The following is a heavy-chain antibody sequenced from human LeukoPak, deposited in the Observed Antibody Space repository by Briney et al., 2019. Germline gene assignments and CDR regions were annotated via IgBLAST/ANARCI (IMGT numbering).Heavy chain of an antibody. CDR1: DYTFTSYG. Sequence: ASVKVSCKASDYTFTSYGISWVRQAPGQGLEWMGGITPIFGTANYAQKFQGRVTITADESTSTAYMELSSLRSEDTAVYYCASHIVATIPHYYYGMDVWGQGTTVTVSS. CDR3: ASHIVATIPHYYYGMDV. V-gene: IGHV1-69*13. CDR2: ITPIFGTA. J-gene: IGHJ6*02. D-gene: IGHD5-12*01.